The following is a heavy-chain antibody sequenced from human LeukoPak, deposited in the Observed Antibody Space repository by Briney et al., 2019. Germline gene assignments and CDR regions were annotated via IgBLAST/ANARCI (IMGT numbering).Heavy chain of an antibody. CDR2: ISGSGDST. CDR1: GFTFSSYA. Sequence: GGSLRLSCAASGFTFSSYAMNWVRQAPGKGLEWVSAISGSGDSTYYADSVKGRFTISRDISKNTLYLQMSSLRAEDTAVYFCTRASGGVSGYYWYYFDYWGQGTLVTVS. V-gene: IGHV3-23*01. D-gene: IGHD3-10*01. J-gene: IGHJ4*02. CDR3: TRASGGVSGYYWYYFDY.